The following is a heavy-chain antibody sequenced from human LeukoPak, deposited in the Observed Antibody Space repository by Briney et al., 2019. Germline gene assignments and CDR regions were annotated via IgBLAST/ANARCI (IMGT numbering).Heavy chain of an antibody. CDR2: LYHSGTT. V-gene: IGHV4-38-2*01. CDR1: GYSISSGYY. Sequence: PSETLSLTCAVSGYSISSGYYWGWIRQPPGKGLEWIGSLYHSGTTYYNPSLKSRVTISVDTSKNQFSLKLTSVTAADTALYYCARGSNNYYGSGSYNSWFDPWGQGTLVTVSS. D-gene: IGHD3-10*01. CDR3: ARGSNNYYGSGSYNSWFDP. J-gene: IGHJ5*02.